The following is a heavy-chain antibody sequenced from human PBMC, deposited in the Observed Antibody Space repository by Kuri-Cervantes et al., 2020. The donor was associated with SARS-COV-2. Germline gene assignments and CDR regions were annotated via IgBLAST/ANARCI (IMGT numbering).Heavy chain of an antibody. V-gene: IGHV3-30*02. CDR3: ASQLLEEFDP. D-gene: IGHD2-2*01. J-gene: IGHJ5*02. CDR2: IRYDGSNK. CDR1: GFTFSSYG. Sequence: GESLKISCAAPGFTFSSYGMHWVRQAPGKGLEWVAFIRYDGSNKYYADSVKGRFTISRDNFKNTLYLRMNSLRAEDTAVYYCASQLLEEFDPWGQGTLVTVSS.